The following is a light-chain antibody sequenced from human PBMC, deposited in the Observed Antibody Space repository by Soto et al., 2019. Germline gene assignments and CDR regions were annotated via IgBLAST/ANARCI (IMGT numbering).Light chain of an antibody. CDR2: GAS. Sequence: EIVLTQSPGTLSLSPGERATLSCRASQSVSKNFLAWYQQKPGQAPRLLISGASNRATGIPDRFSGSGSGTDFSLTIDRLEPEDLAVYFCHQYGSSPPTFGGGTNVAIK. V-gene: IGKV3-20*01. J-gene: IGKJ4*01. CDR1: QSVSKNF. CDR3: HQYGSSPPT.